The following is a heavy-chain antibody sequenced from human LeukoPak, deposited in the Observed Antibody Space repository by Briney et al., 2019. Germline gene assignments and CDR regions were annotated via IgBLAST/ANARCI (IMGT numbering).Heavy chain of an antibody. J-gene: IGHJ4*02. D-gene: IGHD3-22*01. CDR3: VGGDYYDSSGYSQFDY. CDR1: GFIFNNYG. CDR2: IRYDGTNK. V-gene: IGHV3-30*02. Sequence: GGSLRLSCAASGFIFNNYGMHWVRPAPGKGLERVSFIRYDGTNKYYADSVKGRFTISRDNSKNTLSLQMNSLRVEDTAVYYCVGGDYYDSSGYSQFDYWGQGTLVTVSS.